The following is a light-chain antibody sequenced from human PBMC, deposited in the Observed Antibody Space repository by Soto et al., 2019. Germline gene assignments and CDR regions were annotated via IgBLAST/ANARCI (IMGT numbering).Light chain of an antibody. CDR1: QSVSSN. Sequence: EIVMTQSPANLSVSPGERATLSCRASQSVSSNLAWYQQKPGQGPRLLIYGASTRATSIPARFSGSGSGTEFTLTINSLQYEDFAVYYCQQYNKWPTYTFGQGTKLEIK. CDR2: GAS. CDR3: QQYNKWPTYT. J-gene: IGKJ2*01. V-gene: IGKV3-15*01.